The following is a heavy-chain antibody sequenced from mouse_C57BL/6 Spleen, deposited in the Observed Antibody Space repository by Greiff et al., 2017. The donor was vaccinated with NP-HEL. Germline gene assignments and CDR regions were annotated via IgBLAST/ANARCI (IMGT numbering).Heavy chain of an antibody. D-gene: IGHD4-1*01. J-gene: IGHJ2*01. V-gene: IGHV1-19*01. CDR2: INPYNGGT. CDR3: ARSGNWFDY. Sequence: EVQLQQSGPVLVKPGASVKMSCKASGYTFTDYYMNWVKQSHGKSLEWIGVINPYNGGTSYNQKFKGKATLTVDKSSSTAYMELNSLTSEDSAVYYCARSGNWFDYWGQGTTLTVSS. CDR1: GYTFTDYY.